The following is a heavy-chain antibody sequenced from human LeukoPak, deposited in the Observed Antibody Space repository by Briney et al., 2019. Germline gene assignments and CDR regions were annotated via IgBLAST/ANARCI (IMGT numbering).Heavy chain of an antibody. CDR2: IWYDGTNK. V-gene: IGHV3-33*01. CDR1: GFTFSSYG. D-gene: IGHD3-10*01. J-gene: IGHJ3*02. Sequence: GRSLRLSCAASGFTFSSYGMHWVRQAPGKGLEWVALIWYDGTNKYYGDSVKGRFTISRDNSKNTLYLQMNSLRAEDTAVYYCARGRFGELSVGTFDIWGQGTMVTVFS. CDR3: ARGRFGELSVGTFDI.